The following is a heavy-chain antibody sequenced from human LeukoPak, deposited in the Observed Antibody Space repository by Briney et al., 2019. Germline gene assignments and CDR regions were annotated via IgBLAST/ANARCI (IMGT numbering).Heavy chain of an antibody. J-gene: IGHJ4*02. V-gene: IGHV4-38-2*02. D-gene: IGHD1-26*01. Sequence: PSETLSLTCTVSGYSISSGYYWGWIRQPPGKGLEWIGSIYHSGSTYYNPSLKSRVTISVDTSKNQFSLKLSSVTAADTAVYYCARDQGVGVHDYWGQGTLVIVSS. CDR2: IYHSGST. CDR1: GYSISSGYY. CDR3: ARDQGVGVHDY.